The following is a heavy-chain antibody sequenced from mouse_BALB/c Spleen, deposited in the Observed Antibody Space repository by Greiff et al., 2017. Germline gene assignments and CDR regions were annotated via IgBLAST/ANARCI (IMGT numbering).Heavy chain of an antibody. J-gene: IGHJ3*01. CDR3: ARGTGDFGWSRFAY. CDR1: GFTFSSYA. D-gene: IGHD2-3*01. CDR2: ISSGGST. V-gene: IGHV5-6-5*01. Sequence: EVMLVESGGGLVKPGGSLKLSCAASGFTFSSYAMSWVRQTPEKRLEWVASISSGGSTYYPDSVKGRFTISRDNARNILYLQMSSLRSEDTAMYYCARGTGDFGWSRFAYWGQGTLVTVSA.